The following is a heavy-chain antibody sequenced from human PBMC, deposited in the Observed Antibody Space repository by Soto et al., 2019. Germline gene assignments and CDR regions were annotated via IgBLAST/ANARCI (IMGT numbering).Heavy chain of an antibody. CDR3: ARVKRGSNSAWYNYMEV. CDR2: IHPTGGIT. J-gene: IGHJ6*02. Sequence: QVQLVQSGAVVKKPGASVTLSCKASGYTFTSYYIHWVRQAPGQGLEWMGMIHPTGGITNYAQRFKGRVTLTRDTSTSTVYMELSSLRSEDTALYYCARVKRGSNSAWYNYMEVWGQGTTVTVSS. V-gene: IGHV1-46*01. CDR1: GYTFTSYY. D-gene: IGHD6-19*01.